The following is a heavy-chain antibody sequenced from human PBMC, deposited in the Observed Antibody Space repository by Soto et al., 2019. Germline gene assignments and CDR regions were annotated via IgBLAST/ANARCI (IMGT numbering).Heavy chain of an antibody. J-gene: IGHJ1*01. D-gene: IGHD6-19*01. V-gene: IGHV3-23*05. CDR3: AKGVPGIAVAGTGYFQH. CDR2: IDNSGGIT. Sequence: PGGSLRLSCAASGFTFSTYAMSWVRQAPGKGLEWVSTIDNSGGITYYADSVKGRFTISRDNSKNTLYLQMNSLRAEDTAVYYCAKGVPGIAVAGTGYFQHWGQGTLVTVSS. CDR1: GFTFSTYA.